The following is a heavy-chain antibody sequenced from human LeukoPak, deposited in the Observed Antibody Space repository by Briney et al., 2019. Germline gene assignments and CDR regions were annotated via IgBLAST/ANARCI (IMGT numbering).Heavy chain of an antibody. V-gene: IGHV4-61*01. CDR1: GYSISSAYS. CDR3: ARDRVKNWFDP. CDR2: IYYSGST. Sequence: SETLSLTCNVFGYSISSAYSWGWIRQPPGKGLEWIGYIYYSGSTNYNPSLKSRVTISVDTSKNQFSLKLSSVTAADTAVYYCARDRVKNWFDPWGQGTLVTVSS. D-gene: IGHD3-10*01. J-gene: IGHJ5*02.